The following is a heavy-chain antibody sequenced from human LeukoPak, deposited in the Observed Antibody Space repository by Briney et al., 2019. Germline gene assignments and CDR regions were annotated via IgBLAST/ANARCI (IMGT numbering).Heavy chain of an antibody. V-gene: IGHV4-59*01. D-gene: IGHD4-17*01. J-gene: IGHJ3*02. Sequence: SETLSLTCTVSGGSISSYYWSWIRQPPGKGLEWIGYIYYSGSTNYNPSLKSRVTISVDTSKNQFSLKLSSVTAADTAVYYCARDATTVDAFDIWGQGTMVTVSS. CDR1: GGSISSYY. CDR2: IYYSGST. CDR3: ARDATTVDAFDI.